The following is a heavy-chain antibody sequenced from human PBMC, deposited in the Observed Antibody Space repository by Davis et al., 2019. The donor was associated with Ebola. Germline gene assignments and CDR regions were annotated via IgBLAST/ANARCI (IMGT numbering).Heavy chain of an antibody. J-gene: IGHJ6*02. CDR2: INHSGST. Sequence: MPSETLSLTCAVYGGSFSGYYWSWIRQSPGKGLEWIGEINHSGSTNYNPSLKSRVTISVDTSKNQFSLKLSSVTAADTAVYYCARAGYGFLGMDVWGQGTTVTVSS. CDR1: GGSFSGYY. V-gene: IGHV4-34*01. D-gene: IGHD3-10*01. CDR3: ARAGYGFLGMDV.